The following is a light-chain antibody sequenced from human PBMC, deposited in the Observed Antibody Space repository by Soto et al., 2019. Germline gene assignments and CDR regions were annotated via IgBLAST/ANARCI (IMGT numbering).Light chain of an antibody. CDR2: DAS. V-gene: IGKV3-11*01. CDR3: QQRHAWPLT. CDR1: QSVGTT. J-gene: IGKJ4*01. Sequence: EIVLTQSPATVSLSPGERATLSCRASQSVGTTLAWYQQKPGQAPRLLINDASNRATAIPARFSGSESGTDFTLTISSLAPEDFAVYYCQQRHAWPLTFGGGTKVEI.